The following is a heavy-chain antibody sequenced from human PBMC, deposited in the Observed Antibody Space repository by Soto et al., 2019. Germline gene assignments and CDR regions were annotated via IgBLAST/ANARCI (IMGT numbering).Heavy chain of an antibody. CDR3: ARGREYEDIVVVVAATPEFGYFDY. V-gene: IGHV4-34*01. Sequence: SETLSLTCAVYGGSFSGYYWSWIRQPPGKGLEWIGEINHSGSTNYNPSLKSRVTISVDTSKNQFSLKLSSVTAADTAVYYCARGREYEDIVVVVAATPEFGYFDYWGQGTLVTVSS. D-gene: IGHD2-15*01. J-gene: IGHJ4*02. CDR2: INHSGST. CDR1: GGSFSGYY.